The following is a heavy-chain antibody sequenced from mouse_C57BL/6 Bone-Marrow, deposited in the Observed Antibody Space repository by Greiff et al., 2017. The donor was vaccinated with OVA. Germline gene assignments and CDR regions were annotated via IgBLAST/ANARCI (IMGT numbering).Heavy chain of an antibody. CDR2: IHPNSGST. Sequence: QFHLQQPGAELVKPGASVKLSCKASGYTFTSYWMHWVKQRPGQGLEWIGMIHPNSGSTNYNEKFKSKATLTVDKSSSTAYMQLSSLTSEDSAVYYCARRTPYPYYFDYWGQGTTLTVSS. CDR3: ARRTPYPYYFDY. V-gene: IGHV1-64*01. CDR1: GYTFTSYW. D-gene: IGHD5-5*01. J-gene: IGHJ2*01.